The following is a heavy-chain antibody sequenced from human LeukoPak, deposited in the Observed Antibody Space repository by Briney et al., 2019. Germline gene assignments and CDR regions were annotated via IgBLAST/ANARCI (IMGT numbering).Heavy chain of an antibody. CDR3: ARGGVRGVIIGWFDP. J-gene: IGHJ5*02. Sequence: SETLSLTCAVYGGSFSGYYWSWIRQPPGKGLEWIGEINHSGSTNYNPPLKSRVTISVDTSKNQFSLKLSSVTAADTAVYYCARGGVRGVIIGWFDPWGQGTLVTVSS. V-gene: IGHV4-34*01. CDR1: GGSFSGYY. CDR2: INHSGST. D-gene: IGHD3-10*01.